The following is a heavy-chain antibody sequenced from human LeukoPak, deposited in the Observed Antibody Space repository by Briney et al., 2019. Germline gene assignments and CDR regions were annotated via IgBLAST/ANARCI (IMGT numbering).Heavy chain of an antibody. CDR2: VYYTGST. CDR3: ARRVVASTLGAFDI. D-gene: IGHD6-19*01. CDR1: GGSISTYY. V-gene: IGHV4-59*08. Sequence: SGTLSLTCTVSGGSISTYYWNWLRQPPGKGLEWLGYVYYTGSTNYNPSLKSRVTISVDTSKNQFSLRLSSVTAADTAVYYCARRVVASTLGAFDIWGQGTLVTASS. J-gene: IGHJ3*02.